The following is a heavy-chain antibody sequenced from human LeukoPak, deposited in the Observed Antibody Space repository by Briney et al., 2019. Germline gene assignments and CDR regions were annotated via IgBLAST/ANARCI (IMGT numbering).Heavy chain of an antibody. Sequence: SQTLSLTCAISGDSVSSNSATWNWIRQCPSRGLEWLGRTYYRSKWYHEYAVSVKSRITINPDTSKNQFSLQVNSVTPEDTAVYYCAGSHSSTWYPDCWGQGTLVTVSS. CDR3: AGSHSSTWYPDC. J-gene: IGHJ4*02. V-gene: IGHV6-1*01. D-gene: IGHD6-13*01. CDR1: GDSVSSNSAT. CDR2: TYYRSKWYH.